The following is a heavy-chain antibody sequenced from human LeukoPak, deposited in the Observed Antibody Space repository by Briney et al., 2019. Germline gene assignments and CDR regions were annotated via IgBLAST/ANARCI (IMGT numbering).Heavy chain of an antibody. Sequence: GGSLRLSCAASRFTFNSYWMSWVRQAPGKGLEWVATIKEDGSVTFYVDSVKGRFSISRDNSKNSLYLQMNSLRAEDTAVYYCARYPRCFDYWGQGSLVTVSS. V-gene: IGHV3-7*03. CDR1: RFTFNSYW. D-gene: IGHD4-17*01. J-gene: IGHJ4*02. CDR3: ARYPRCFDY. CDR2: IKEDGSVT.